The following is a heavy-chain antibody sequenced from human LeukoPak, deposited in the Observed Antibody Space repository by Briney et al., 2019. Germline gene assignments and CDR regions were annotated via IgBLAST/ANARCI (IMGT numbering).Heavy chain of an antibody. CDR1: GGSISTYY. D-gene: IGHD2-2*02. V-gene: IGHV4-59*01. CDR2: IYYSGSP. CDR3: ARVDCSSTSCYSYYYSYMDV. Sequence: PSETLSLTCTVSGGSISTYYWSWIRQPPGKGLEWIGYIYYSGSPNSNPSLKSRVTISVDTSKNQFSLKLSSVTAADTAVYYCARVDCSSTSCYSYYYSYMDVWGKGTTVTVSS. J-gene: IGHJ6*03.